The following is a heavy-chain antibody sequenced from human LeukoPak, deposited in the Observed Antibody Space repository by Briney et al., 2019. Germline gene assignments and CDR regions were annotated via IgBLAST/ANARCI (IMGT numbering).Heavy chain of an antibody. CDR2: ISGSGGST. CDR3: AKDPANWGYYFDY. CDR1: GFSFSSYD. Sequence: PGGSLRLSCAASGFSFSSYDMSWVRQAPGKGLEWVSAISGSGGSTYYADSVKGRFTISRDNSKNTLYLQMNSLRAEDTAVYYCAKDPANWGYYFDYWGQGTLVTVSS. D-gene: IGHD7-27*01. J-gene: IGHJ4*02. V-gene: IGHV3-23*01.